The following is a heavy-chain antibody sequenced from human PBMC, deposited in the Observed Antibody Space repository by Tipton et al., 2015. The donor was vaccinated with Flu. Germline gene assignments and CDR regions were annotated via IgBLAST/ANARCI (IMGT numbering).Heavy chain of an antibody. J-gene: IGHJ4*02. CDR2: IYHSGST. CDR3: AREGVQGVHAYLLY. Sequence: TLSLTCTVSGGSISSGYYWGWIRQPPGKGLEWIGSIYHSGSTYYNSSLKSRVTISVDTSKNQFSLKLSSVTAADTAVYYCAREGVQGVHAYLLYWGQGTLVTVSS. D-gene: IGHD3-10*01. V-gene: IGHV4-38-2*02. CDR1: GGSISSGYY.